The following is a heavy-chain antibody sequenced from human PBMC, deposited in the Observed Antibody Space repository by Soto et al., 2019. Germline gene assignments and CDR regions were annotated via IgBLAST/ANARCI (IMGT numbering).Heavy chain of an antibody. CDR3: DRVKGYYGASIAAPREWSET. V-gene: IGHV4-39*01. CDR1: GGSISSSSYY. J-gene: IGHJ5*01. CDR2: IYYSRST. Sequence: SETLSLTCTVSGGSISSSSYYWGWIRQPPGKGLEWIGSIYYSRSTYYNPSLKSRVTISVHTPKNKFSLKMSSVTAADTAAYYCDRVKGYYGASIAAPREWSETWGHGTQVT. D-gene: IGHD6-6*01.